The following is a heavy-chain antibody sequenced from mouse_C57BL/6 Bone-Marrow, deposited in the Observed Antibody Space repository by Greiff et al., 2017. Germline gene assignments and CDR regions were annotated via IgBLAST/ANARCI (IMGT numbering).Heavy chain of an antibody. D-gene: IGHD1-2*01. V-gene: IGHV3-8*02. J-gene: IGHJ4*01. Sequence: DVKLVESGPSLVKPSQTLSLTCSVTGDSITSGYWNWIRKFPGNKLEYMGYISYSGSTYYNPSLKSRISITRDTSKNQYYLQLNSVTTEDTATYYCARLGVRREAMDYWGQGTSVTVSS. CDR2: ISYSGST. CDR3: ARLGVRREAMDY. CDR1: GDSITSGY.